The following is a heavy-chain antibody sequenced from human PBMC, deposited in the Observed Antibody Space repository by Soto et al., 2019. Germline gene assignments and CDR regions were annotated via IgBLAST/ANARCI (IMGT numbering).Heavy chain of an antibody. CDR1: GDTDTNYV. Sequence: SVKVSCKASGDTDTNYVISWVRQAPGQGLEWMGGIFPKFGTTYSAQKLQDRLTITADESTSTVYMQLSSLRLDDTAVYYCEAEMTFGKLSVVWGQGTTVTSP. V-gene: IGHV1-69*13. D-gene: IGHD3-16*02. J-gene: IGHJ6*02. CDR3: EAEMTFGKLSVV. CDR2: IFPKFGTT.